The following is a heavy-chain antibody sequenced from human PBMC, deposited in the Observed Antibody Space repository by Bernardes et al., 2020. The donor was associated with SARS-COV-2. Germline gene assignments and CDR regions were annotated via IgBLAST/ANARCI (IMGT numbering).Heavy chain of an antibody. V-gene: IGHV3-30*18. CDR2: ISYDGSKK. CDR1: GFIFSNDG. D-gene: IGHD4-17*01. CDR3: AKGKGVWDYGSYFDH. J-gene: IGHJ4*02. Sequence: GGSLRLSCAASGFIFSNDGMHWVRQAPGKGLEWVAVISYDGSKKYYADSVKGRFTISRDNSKNTLYLQMNNQRAEDTAVYYCAKGKGVWDYGSYFDHWGKGTLVTVSS.